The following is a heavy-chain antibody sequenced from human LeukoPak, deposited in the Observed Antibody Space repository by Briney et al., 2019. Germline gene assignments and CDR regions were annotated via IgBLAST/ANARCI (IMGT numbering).Heavy chain of an antibody. V-gene: IGHV4-59*01. D-gene: IGHD2-21*02. CDR3: AREAVTGHFDY. CDR2: IYYSGST. Sequence: PSETLSLTCTVSGGSISSYYWSWIRQPPGKGLEWIGYIYYSGSTNYNPSLKSRVTISVDTSENQFSLKLSSVTAADTAVYYCAREAVTGHFDYWGQGTLVTVSS. CDR1: GGSISSYY. J-gene: IGHJ4*02.